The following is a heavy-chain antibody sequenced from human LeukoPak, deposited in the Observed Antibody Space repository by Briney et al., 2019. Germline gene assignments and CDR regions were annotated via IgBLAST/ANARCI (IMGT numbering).Heavy chain of an antibody. J-gene: IGHJ6*03. Sequence: GGSLRLSCAASGFTVSSNYMSWVRQAPGKGLEWVSVIYSGGSTYYADSVKGRFTISRDNSKNTLYLQMNSLRAEDTAVYYCAKPRGGLAYYMDVWGKGTTVTVSS. CDR3: AKPRGGLAYYMDV. CDR1: GFTVSSNY. D-gene: IGHD3-3*02. V-gene: IGHV3-53*01. CDR2: IYSGGST.